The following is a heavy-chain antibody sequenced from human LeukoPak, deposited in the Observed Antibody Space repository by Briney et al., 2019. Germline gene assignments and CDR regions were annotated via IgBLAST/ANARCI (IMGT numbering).Heavy chain of an antibody. D-gene: IGHD1-20*01. J-gene: IGHJ5*02. CDR3: ARDRGITGTHNWFDP. CDR2: IYYSGST. Sequence: SETLSLTCTVSGGSISSSSYYWGWIRQPPGKGLEWIGSIYYSGSTYYNPSLKSRVTISVDTSKNQFSLKLSSVTAADTAVYYCARDRGITGTHNWFDPWGQGTLVTVSS. CDR1: GGSISSSSYY. V-gene: IGHV4-39*07.